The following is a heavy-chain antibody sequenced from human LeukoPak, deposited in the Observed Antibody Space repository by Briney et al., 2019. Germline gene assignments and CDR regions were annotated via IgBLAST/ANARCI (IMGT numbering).Heavy chain of an antibody. CDR1: GFTFSNYW. D-gene: IGHD3-10*01. CDR3: ARAGSRLLWFGEFYFDY. V-gene: IGHV3-7*03. J-gene: IGHJ4*02. Sequence: GGSLRLSCAASGFTFSNYWMTWVRQAPGKGLEWVANIKQDGSEKNYVDSVKGRFTISRDNAQNSLYLQMNSLRAEDTAVYYCARAGSRLLWFGEFYFDYWGQGTLVTVSS. CDR2: IKQDGSEK.